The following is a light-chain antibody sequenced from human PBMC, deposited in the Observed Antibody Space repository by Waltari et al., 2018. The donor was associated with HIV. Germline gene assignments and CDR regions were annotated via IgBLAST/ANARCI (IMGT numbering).Light chain of an antibody. CDR1: HTIGSS. CDR2: RAS. Sequence: DVQMTQSPHTLSASVGDRVTITCRASHTIGSSLAWYQQKPGKAPKLLIYRASIIDSGVPSRFSGSGSGTEFTLTISSLQPDDVTTYYCQQYKSYFWTFGQGTKVEIK. J-gene: IGKJ1*01. V-gene: IGKV1-5*03. CDR3: QQYKSYFWT.